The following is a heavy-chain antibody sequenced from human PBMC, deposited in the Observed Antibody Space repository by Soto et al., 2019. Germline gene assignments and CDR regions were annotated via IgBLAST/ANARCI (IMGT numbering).Heavy chain of an antibody. CDR3: APRGVTVDAFDF. D-gene: IGHD2-21*02. CDR1: GFTFSSYS. Sequence: GGSLRLSCVASGFTFSSYSMNWVRQAPGKGLEWVSFISSTGPYIYYADSVKGRFTISRDNAKNSLYLQMNSLRVEDTAVYYCAPRGVTVDAFDFWGQGTMVTVSS. J-gene: IGHJ3*01. V-gene: IGHV3-21*01. CDR2: ISSTGPYI.